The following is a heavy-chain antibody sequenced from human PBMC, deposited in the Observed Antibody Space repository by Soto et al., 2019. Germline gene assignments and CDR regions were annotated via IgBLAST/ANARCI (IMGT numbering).Heavy chain of an antibody. CDR1: GFTFSSYP. Sequence: GRSLRLSCAASGFTFSSYPMYWVGQAPGKGLEWVAVVSYDGSNKKYADSVKGRFTISRDNSENTLYLQMNRLRAEDTAMYYFARAYIAVRPDWFDPWGQGSLVTVSS. CDR2: VSYDGSNK. CDR3: ARAYIAVRPDWFDP. D-gene: IGHD6-6*01. V-gene: IGHV3-30-3*01. J-gene: IGHJ5*02.